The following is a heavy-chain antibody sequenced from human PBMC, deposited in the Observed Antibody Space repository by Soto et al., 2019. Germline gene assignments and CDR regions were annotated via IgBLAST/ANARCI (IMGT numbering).Heavy chain of an antibody. CDR2: ISSSGSTI. CDR3: ASPGHTMIVVADYYYYGMDV. V-gene: IGHV3-11*01. D-gene: IGHD3-22*01. Sequence: GGSLRLSCTVSVFTFSDYYMSWIRQAPGKGREWVSYISSSGSTIYYADSVKGRFTISRDNAKNSLNLQMNSLRAEDTAVYYCASPGHTMIVVADYYYYGMDVWGQGTTVSVS. CDR1: VFTFSDYY. J-gene: IGHJ6*02.